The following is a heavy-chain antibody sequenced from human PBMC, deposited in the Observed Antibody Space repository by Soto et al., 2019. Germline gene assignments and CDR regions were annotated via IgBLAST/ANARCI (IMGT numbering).Heavy chain of an antibody. J-gene: IGHJ4*02. CDR2: IWYDGSNK. CDR3: ARWGIAAGGY. V-gene: IGHV3-33*01. Sequence: QVQLVESGGGVVQPGRSLRLSCAASGFTFSSYGMHWVRQAPGKGLEWVAVIWYDGSNKYYADSVKGRFTISRDNSKNQLDLQMNSLRAGETGVYFCARWGIAAGGYWGQGTLVTGSS. CDR1: GFTFSSYG. D-gene: IGHD6-13*01.